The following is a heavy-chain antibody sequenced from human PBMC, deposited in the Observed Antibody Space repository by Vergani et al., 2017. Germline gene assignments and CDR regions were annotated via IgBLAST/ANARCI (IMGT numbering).Heavy chain of an antibody. CDR3: AKDSLSTMVRGVIHFDY. Sequence: EVQLVESGGGLVQPGRSLRLSCAASGFTFDDYAMHWVRQAPGKGLEWVSGISWNSGSIGYADSVKGRFTISRDNAKNSLYLQMNSLRAEDTALYYCAKDSLSTMVRGVIHFDYWGQGTLVTVSS. D-gene: IGHD3-10*01. CDR2: ISWNSGSI. CDR1: GFTFDDYA. J-gene: IGHJ4*02. V-gene: IGHV3-9*01.